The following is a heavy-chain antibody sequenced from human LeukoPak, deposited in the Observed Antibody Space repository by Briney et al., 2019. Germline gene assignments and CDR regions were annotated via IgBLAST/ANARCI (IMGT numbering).Heavy chain of an antibody. D-gene: IGHD2-15*01. CDR1: GFTFSNAW. J-gene: IGHJ3*02. V-gene: IGHV3-15*01. CDR2: IKSKTDGGTT. Sequence: GGSLRLSCAASGFTFSNAWMSWVRQAPGKGLEWVGRIKSKTDGGTTDYAAPVKGRFTISRDDSKNTLYLQMNSLRAGDTAVYYCARANLIFDALDIWGQGTMVTVSA. CDR3: ARANLIFDALDI.